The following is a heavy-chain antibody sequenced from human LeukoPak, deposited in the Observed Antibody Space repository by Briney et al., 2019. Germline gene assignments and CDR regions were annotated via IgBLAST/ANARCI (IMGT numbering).Heavy chain of an antibody. CDR3: ARGPPYYYYGMDV. Sequence: GGSLRLSCAASGFTFSSYDMHWVRQATGKGLEWVSAIGTAGDTYYPGSVKGRFTISRENAKNSLYLQMNGLRAGDTAVYYCARGPPYYYYGMDVWGQGTTVTVSS. V-gene: IGHV3-13*04. CDR1: GFTFSSYD. J-gene: IGHJ6*02. CDR2: IGTAGDT.